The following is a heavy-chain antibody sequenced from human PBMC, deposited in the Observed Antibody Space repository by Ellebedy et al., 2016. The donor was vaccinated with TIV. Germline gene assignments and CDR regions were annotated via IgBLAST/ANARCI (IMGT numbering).Heavy chain of an antibody. Sequence: GESLKISXAASGFTFSSSSMSWVRQAPGKGLEWVANIKQDGSEEYYVDSVKGRFTISRDNGKNSLYLQMNSLRGEDTALYYCAREYTYGYWFFDLWGRGTLVTVSS. CDR2: IKQDGSEE. CDR3: AREYTYGYWFFDL. CDR1: GFTFSSSS. V-gene: IGHV3-7*01. J-gene: IGHJ2*01. D-gene: IGHD3-10*01.